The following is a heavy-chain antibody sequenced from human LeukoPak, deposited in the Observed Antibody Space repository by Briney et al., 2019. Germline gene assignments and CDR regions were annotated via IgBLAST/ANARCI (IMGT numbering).Heavy chain of an antibody. CDR1: GFVFSSYG. CDR2: IRFDGSTT. CDR3: SKESNYDSSGYFN. V-gene: IGHV3-30*02. D-gene: IGHD3-22*01. J-gene: IGHJ4*02. Sequence: GGSLRLSCAASGFVFSSYGIHWVRQAPGKGLEWVAFIRFDGSTTYYAESVKGRFTVSRDNSKFTAYLQVNSLRAEDTAVYYCSKESNYDSSGYFNWGQGTLVIVS.